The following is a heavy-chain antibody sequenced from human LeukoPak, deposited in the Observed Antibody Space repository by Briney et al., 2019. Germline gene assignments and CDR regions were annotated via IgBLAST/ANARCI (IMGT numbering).Heavy chain of an antibody. J-gene: IGHJ5*02. Sequence: GASVNVSCKASGYTFTSCGFSWVRQAPGQGLEWMGWISAYNGNTDYAQKLQGRVTMTTDTSTNTAYMELRRLRSDDTAVYYCARDLPYWRNDLNGFHPWGQGALVTVSS. CDR1: GYTFTSCG. CDR2: ISAYNGNT. CDR3: ARDLPYWRNDLNGFHP. D-gene: IGHD1-1*01. V-gene: IGHV1-18*01.